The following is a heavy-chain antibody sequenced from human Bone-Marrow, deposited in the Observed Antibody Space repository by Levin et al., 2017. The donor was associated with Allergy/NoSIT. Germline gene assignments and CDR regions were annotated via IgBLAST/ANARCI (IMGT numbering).Heavy chain of an antibody. Sequence: PGGSLRLSCAASGFNFRNYAMYWVRQAPGTGLEWVAFISHDGSKQSYADSVKGRFSISRDNSKNTLSLQMNILRVDDTAMFYCARDLNRWQGSFDLWGQGTMVIVSS. CDR3: ARDLNRWQGSFDL. CDR2: ISHDGSKQ. J-gene: IGHJ3*01. V-gene: IGHV3-30-3*01. CDR1: GFNFRNYA. D-gene: IGHD2-15*01.